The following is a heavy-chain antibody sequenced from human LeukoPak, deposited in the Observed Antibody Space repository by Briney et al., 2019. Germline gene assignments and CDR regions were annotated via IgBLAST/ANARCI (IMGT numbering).Heavy chain of an antibody. J-gene: IGHJ4*02. Sequence: GGSLRLSCAASGFTFSSYGMHWVRQAPGKGQEWVAVISYDGSNKYYADSVKGRFTISRDNSKNTLYLQMNSLRAEDTAVYYCAKGIFARSYFDYWGQGTLVTVSS. CDR1: GFTFSSYG. CDR2: ISYDGSNK. V-gene: IGHV3-30*18. CDR3: AKGIFARSYFDY. D-gene: IGHD2-15*01.